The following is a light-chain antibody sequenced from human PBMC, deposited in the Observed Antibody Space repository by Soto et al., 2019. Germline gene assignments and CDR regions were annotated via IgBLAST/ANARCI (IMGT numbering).Light chain of an antibody. CDR1: QSISSY. J-gene: IGKJ1*01. CDR2: AAS. CDR3: QQYNSYSWT. Sequence: DIQMTQSPSSLSAYVGDRVSITCRASQSISSYLNWYQQKPGKAPKLLIYAASSLQSGVPSRFSGSGPGTDFTLTISSLQPDDFATYYCQQYNSYSWTFGQGTKVDI. V-gene: IGKV1-39*01.